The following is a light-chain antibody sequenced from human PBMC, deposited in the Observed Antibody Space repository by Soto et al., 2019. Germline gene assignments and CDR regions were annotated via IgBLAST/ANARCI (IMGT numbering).Light chain of an antibody. Sequence: EIVLTQSPATLSLSPGERATLSCRASQSVGSHLGWYQQKSGQAPRLLIYDTSNRVTGILARFSGSRSGTDFTLTISSLEPEDFAVYYCQHRSNFLFTFGPGTKVDLK. CDR1: QSVGSH. CDR3: QHRSNFLFT. J-gene: IGKJ3*01. V-gene: IGKV3-11*01. CDR2: DTS.